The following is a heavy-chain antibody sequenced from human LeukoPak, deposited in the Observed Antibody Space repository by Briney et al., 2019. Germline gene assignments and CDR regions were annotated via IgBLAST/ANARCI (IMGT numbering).Heavy chain of an antibody. CDR3: AKDEGYCSGGSCYGMDV. J-gene: IGHJ6*02. V-gene: IGHV3-48*01. Sequence: QTGGSLRLSCAASGFTFSSYSLNWVRQAPGKGLEWVSYISGSGSNIYYADSVKGRFTISRDNAKNSLYLQMNSLRAEDTAVYYCAKDEGYCSGGSCYGMDVWGQGTTVTVSS. CDR1: GFTFSSYS. CDR2: ISGSGSNI. D-gene: IGHD2-15*01.